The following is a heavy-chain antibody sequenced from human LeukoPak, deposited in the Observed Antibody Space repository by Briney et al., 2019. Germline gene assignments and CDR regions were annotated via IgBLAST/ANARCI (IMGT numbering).Heavy chain of an antibody. CDR2: IIPIFGTA. D-gene: IGHD2-21*01. J-gene: IGHJ6*04. Sequence: SVKVSCKASGGTFSSYAISWVRQAPGQGLEWMGGIIPIFGTANYAQKFQGRVTITADESTSTAYMEQSSLRSEDTAVYYCADSNGGVSNGMDVWGKGTTVTVSS. CDR3: ADSNGGVSNGMDV. CDR1: GGTFSSYA. V-gene: IGHV1-69*13.